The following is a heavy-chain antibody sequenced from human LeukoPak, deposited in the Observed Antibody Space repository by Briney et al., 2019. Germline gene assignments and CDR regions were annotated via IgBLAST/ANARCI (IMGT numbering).Heavy chain of an antibody. CDR2: INHSGST. CDR1: GGSFSGYY. J-gene: IGHJ4*02. Sequence: SETLSLTCAVHGGSFSGYYWNWIRQPPGKGLEWIGEINHSGSTNYNPSLKSRVTISVDTSKNQFSLKLSSVTAADTAVYYCARNGRDGYNFGYWGQGTLVTVSS. CDR3: ARNGRDGYNFGY. V-gene: IGHV4-34*01. D-gene: IGHD5-24*01.